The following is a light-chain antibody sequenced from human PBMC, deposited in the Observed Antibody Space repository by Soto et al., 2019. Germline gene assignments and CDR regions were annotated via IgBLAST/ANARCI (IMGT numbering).Light chain of an antibody. CDR2: DAS. V-gene: IGKV1-33*01. CDR1: QGIYIY. CDR3: QQYDRLPYT. Sequence: DIRMTQSPSSLSVSVGDRVTITCQASQGIYIYLSWYHQKPGKAPKVLIYDASNMETSVPSRFSGSGSGTEFTLTISRLEPEDIAMYYCQQYDRLPYTYGQGTKLEIK. J-gene: IGKJ2*01.